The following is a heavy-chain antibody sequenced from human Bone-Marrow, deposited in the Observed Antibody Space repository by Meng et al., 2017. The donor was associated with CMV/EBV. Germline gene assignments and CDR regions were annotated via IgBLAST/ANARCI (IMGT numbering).Heavy chain of an antibody. CDR3: ARDPYFGSFDY. D-gene: IGHD2/OR15-2a*01. V-gene: IGHV3-30*04. Sequence: GESLKISCAASGFTFSSYAMHWVRQAPGKGLEWVAVISYDGSNKYYADSVKGRFTISRDNSKNTLYLQMNSLRAEDTAVYYCARDPYFGSFDYWVQGTLVTVSS. CDR2: ISYDGSNK. J-gene: IGHJ4*02. CDR1: GFTFSSYA.